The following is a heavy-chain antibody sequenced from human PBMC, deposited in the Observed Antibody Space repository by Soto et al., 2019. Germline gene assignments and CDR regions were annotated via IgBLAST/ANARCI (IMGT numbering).Heavy chain of an antibody. D-gene: IGHD2-8*01. CDR1: GFTFSGSA. Sequence: GGSLRLSCAASGFTFSGSAMHWVRQASGKGLEWVGRIRSKASSYWTAYAGSVKGRFTISREDSKNTAYLQMNSLKTEDTAVYYCTSPTYCTNGVCSRPWFDPWGQGTLVTVSS. CDR3: TSPTYCTNGVCSRPWFDP. J-gene: IGHJ5*02. V-gene: IGHV3-73*01. CDR2: IRSKASSYWT.